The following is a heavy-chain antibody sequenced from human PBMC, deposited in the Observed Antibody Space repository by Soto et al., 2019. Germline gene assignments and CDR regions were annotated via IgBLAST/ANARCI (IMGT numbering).Heavy chain of an antibody. CDR3: EREVPYGYSRFDY. V-gene: IGHV1-3*01. J-gene: IGHJ4*02. Sequence: QVHLVQSGAEVKKPGASVKVSCKTSGYTFTNNVIHWVRQAPGQRLEWMGWVNAGNDNTKWSREFQGRLTLTNDTSATTAYMELSSLTSEDTAIYFCEREVPYGYSRFDYWGQGTLVTVSS. CDR2: VNAGNDNT. CDR1: GYTFTNNV. D-gene: IGHD5-18*01.